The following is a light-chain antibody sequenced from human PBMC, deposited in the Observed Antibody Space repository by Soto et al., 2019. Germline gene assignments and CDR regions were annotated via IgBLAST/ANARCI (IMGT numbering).Light chain of an antibody. CDR3: SSYTSSSTLLDV. J-gene: IGLJ1*01. V-gene: IGLV2-14*01. CDR2: DVS. Sequence: QSALTQPASVSGSPGQSITISCTGTSSDVGGYNYVSWYQQHPGKAPKLMIYDVSNRPSGVSNRFSGSKSGNRASLTISGLQAEDEADYYCSSYTSSSTLLDVFGTGTKLTV. CDR1: SSDVGGYNY.